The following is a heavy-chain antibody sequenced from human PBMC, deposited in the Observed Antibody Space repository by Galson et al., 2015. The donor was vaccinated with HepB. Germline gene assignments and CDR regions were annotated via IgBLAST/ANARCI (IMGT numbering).Heavy chain of an antibody. V-gene: IGHV3-23*01. Sequence: SLRLSCAASGFTFSSYAMSWVRQAPGKGLEWVSLISHSGGTTYYADSVKGRFTISRDNSKNTLYLQMKSLRAEDTALYYCAKNLRAVADYSYYYYGVDVWGQGTTVTVSS. CDR3: AKNLRAVADYSYYYYGVDV. J-gene: IGHJ6*02. CDR1: GFTFSSYA. CDR2: ISHSGGTT. D-gene: IGHD6-19*01.